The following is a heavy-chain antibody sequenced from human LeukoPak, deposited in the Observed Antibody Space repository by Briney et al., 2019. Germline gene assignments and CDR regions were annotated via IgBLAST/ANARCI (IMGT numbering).Heavy chain of an antibody. D-gene: IGHD6-13*01. CDR3: AKQGQSSRWYDFDY. CDR2: IRGSGDTT. CDR1: GFNFNRYA. Sequence: PGGSLRLSCAASGFNFNRYAMSWVRQAPGKGLEWVSGIRGSGDTTYYVDSVKGRFTISRDNSKNTLNLQMKRLRAEDTAVYYCAKQGQSSRWYDFDYWGQGTLVTVSS. V-gene: IGHV3-23*01. J-gene: IGHJ4*02.